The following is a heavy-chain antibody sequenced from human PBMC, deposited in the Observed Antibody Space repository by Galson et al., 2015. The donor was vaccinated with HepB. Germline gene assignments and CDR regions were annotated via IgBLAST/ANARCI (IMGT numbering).Heavy chain of an antibody. J-gene: IGHJ3*01. CDR2: ISYDGNNK. V-gene: IGHV3-30*04. CDR3: VKASGEIIDSDPFDL. Sequence: SLRLSCAASGFTFSSYAMHWVRQAPGTGLEWVGFISYDGNNKFYADSVKGRFTISRDNSKNTLSVEMSSLRTEDTGVYYCVKASGEIIDSDPFDLWGQGTLVTVSS. D-gene: IGHD1-26*01. CDR1: GFTFSSYA.